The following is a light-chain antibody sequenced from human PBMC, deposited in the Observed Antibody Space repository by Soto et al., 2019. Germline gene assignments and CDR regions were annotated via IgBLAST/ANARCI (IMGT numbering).Light chain of an antibody. CDR2: KAS. V-gene: IGKV1-5*03. Sequence: DIQMTQSPSTLSASVGDRVTITCRASHSISTWLAWYQQKAGKAPKLLIYKASSLESGVPSRFSGSGSGTEFTLTISSLQPDDFATYYCQHYNSYPWTFGQGTKVDSK. J-gene: IGKJ1*01. CDR1: HSISTW. CDR3: QHYNSYPWT.